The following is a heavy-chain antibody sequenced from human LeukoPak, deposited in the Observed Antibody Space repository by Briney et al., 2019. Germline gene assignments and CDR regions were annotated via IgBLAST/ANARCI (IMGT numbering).Heavy chain of an antibody. Sequence: PGGSLRLSCAASGFTFSSYWMHWVRHAPGKGLVWVSRINSDGSSTSYADSVKGRFTISRDNAKNTLYLQMNSLRAEDTAVYYCARTLIAAAAAFDYWGQGTLVTVSS. D-gene: IGHD6-13*01. V-gene: IGHV3-74*01. CDR1: GFTFSSYW. CDR2: INSDGSST. J-gene: IGHJ4*02. CDR3: ARTLIAAAAAFDY.